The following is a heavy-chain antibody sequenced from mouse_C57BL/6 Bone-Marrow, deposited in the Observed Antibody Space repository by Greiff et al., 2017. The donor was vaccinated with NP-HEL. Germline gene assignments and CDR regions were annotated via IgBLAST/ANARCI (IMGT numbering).Heavy chain of an antibody. D-gene: IGHD1-1*02. CDR2: ISSGGSYT. V-gene: IGHV5-6*01. J-gene: IGHJ2*01. CDR1: GFTFSSYG. CDR3: TRWWFDY. Sequence: EVKLVESGGDLVKPGGSLKLSCAASGFTFSSYGMSWVRQTPDKRLEWVATISSGGSYTYYPDSVKGRFTIAKDNAKNTQYLQRSSMTSEDTAKYYCTRWWFDYWGQGTTLTVSS.